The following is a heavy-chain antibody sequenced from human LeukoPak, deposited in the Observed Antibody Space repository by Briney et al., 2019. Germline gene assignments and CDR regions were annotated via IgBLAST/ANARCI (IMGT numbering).Heavy chain of an antibody. V-gene: IGHV1-46*01. D-gene: IGHD3-22*01. CDR2: VNPSGGST. CDR3: ARDSHDTSGYPGY. Sequence: ASVKDSCKASGYTFTSYYMHWVRQAPGQGLESMGIVNPSGGSTSYAPKFQGRVTMTRDTSTSTVYMDLSSLRSEDTAVYYCARDSHDTSGYPGYWGQGTLVTVSS. J-gene: IGHJ4*02. CDR1: GYTFTSYY.